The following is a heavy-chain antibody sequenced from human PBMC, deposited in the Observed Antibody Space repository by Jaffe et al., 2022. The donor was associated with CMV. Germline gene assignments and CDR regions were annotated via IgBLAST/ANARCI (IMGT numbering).Heavy chain of an antibody. Sequence: QLQLQESGPGLVKPSETLSLTCTVSGGSISSSSYYWGWIRQPPGKGLEWIGSIYYSGSTYYNPSLKSRVTISVDTSKNQFSLKLSSVTAADTAVYYCARCIERGWDFQHWGQGTLVTVSS. V-gene: IGHV4-39*01. CDR3: ARCIERGWDFQH. J-gene: IGHJ1*01. CDR2: IYYSGST. D-gene: IGHD1-26*01. CDR1: GGSISSSSYY.